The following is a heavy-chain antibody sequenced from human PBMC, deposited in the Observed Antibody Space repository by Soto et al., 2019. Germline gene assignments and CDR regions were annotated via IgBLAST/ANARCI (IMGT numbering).Heavy chain of an antibody. CDR1: GGSISSSSYY. Sequence: PSETLSLTCTVSGGSISSSSYYWGWIRQPPGKGLEWIGSIYYSGSTYYNPSLKSRVTISVDTSKNQFSLKLSSVTAADTAVYYCARQHYYGSESTKYYYYGMDVWGQGTTVTVSS. D-gene: IGHD3-10*01. CDR2: IYYSGST. CDR3: ARQHYYGSESTKYYYYGMDV. V-gene: IGHV4-39*01. J-gene: IGHJ6*02.